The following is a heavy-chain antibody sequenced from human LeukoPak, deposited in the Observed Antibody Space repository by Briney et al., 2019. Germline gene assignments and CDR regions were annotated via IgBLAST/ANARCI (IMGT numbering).Heavy chain of an antibody. CDR1: GSRFTTYW. CDR2: IYPGDSDT. J-gene: IGHJ4*02. CDR3: ARQDHGSYDY. V-gene: IGHV5-51*01. Sequence: GGSLEISCQGSGSRFTTYWVVWARQLPGKGLEWMGIIYPGDSDTRYSPSFQGQVTISADRSINTAYLQWTSLTASDTAMYYCARQDHGSYDYWGQGTLVTVSS. D-gene: IGHD3-10*01.